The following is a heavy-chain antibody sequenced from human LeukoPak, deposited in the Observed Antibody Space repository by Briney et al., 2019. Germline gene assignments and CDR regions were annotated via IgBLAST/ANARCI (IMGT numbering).Heavy chain of an antibody. CDR3: ERHNDSSGYYPSYFYY. D-gene: IGHD3-22*01. Sequence: SETLSLTCAVYGGSFSVYYWSWIRQPPGKGLEWIGEINHSGSTNYNPSLKSRVTTSVDTSKNQFSLKLNAVTAADTAVYYCERHNDSSGYYPSYFYYWGQGTLVTVSS. CDR2: INHSGST. J-gene: IGHJ4*02. CDR1: GGSFSVYY. V-gene: IGHV4-34*01.